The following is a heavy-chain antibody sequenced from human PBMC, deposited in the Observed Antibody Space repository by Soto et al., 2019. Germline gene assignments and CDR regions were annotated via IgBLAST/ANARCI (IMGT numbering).Heavy chain of an antibody. Sequence: SQTLSLTCAISGDSVSSNSAAWNWTRQPPSRGLEWLGRTYYRSKWYNDSAVSVKSRITINPDTSKNQFSLQLNSVTPEDTAVYYCARLLTGDFGSFDIWGQGTMVTVSS. CDR2: TYYRSKWYN. CDR3: ARLLTGDFGSFDI. V-gene: IGHV6-1*01. CDR1: GDSVSSNSAA. J-gene: IGHJ3*02. D-gene: IGHD7-27*01.